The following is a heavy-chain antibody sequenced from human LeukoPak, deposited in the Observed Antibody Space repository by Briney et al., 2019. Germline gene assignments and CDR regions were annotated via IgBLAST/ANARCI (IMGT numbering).Heavy chain of an antibody. CDR2: ICSSGSTI. CDR1: GFTFSDYY. CDR3: ARSSKFVGMDF. V-gene: IGHV3-11*01. Sequence: GGSLRLSCAASGFTFSDYYMSWIRQAPGKGLEWVSIICSSGSTIYSADSVRGRFTISKVNAKHSLYLKMNMLRAEDTAVYYCARSSKFVGMDFWGQGTTVTVYS. J-gene: IGHJ6*02. D-gene: IGHD2-2*01.